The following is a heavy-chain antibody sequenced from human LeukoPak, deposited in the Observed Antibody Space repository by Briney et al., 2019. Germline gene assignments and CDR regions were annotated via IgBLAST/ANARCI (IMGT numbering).Heavy chain of an antibody. CDR1: GYSLTSYW. Sequence: GESLKISCKGSGYSLTSYWIGWVRQMPGKGLEWMGIIYPGDSDTRYSPSFQGQVTIPADKSISTAYLQWSSLKASDTAMYYCARLRRYFDWLPTMYYFDYWGQGTLVTVSS. CDR3: ARLRRYFDWLPTMYYFDY. J-gene: IGHJ4*02. CDR2: IYPGDSDT. V-gene: IGHV5-51*01. D-gene: IGHD3-9*01.